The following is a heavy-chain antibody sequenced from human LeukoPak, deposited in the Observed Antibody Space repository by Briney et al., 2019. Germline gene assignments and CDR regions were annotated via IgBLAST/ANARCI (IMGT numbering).Heavy chain of an antibody. CDR2: INVGNGNT. CDR3: ARRIAVAGVGYYYYGMDV. D-gene: IGHD6-19*01. CDR1: GYTFTSYA. Sequence: ASVKVSCKASGYTFTSYAMHWVRQAPGQRLEWMGWINVGNGNTKYSQKFQGRVTITRDTSASTAYMELSSLRSEDTAVYYCARRIAVAGVGYYYYGMDVWGQGTTVTVSS. J-gene: IGHJ6*02. V-gene: IGHV1-3*01.